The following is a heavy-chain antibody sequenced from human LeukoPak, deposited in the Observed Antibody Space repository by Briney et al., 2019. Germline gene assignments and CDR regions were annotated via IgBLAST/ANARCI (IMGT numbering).Heavy chain of an antibody. Sequence: GGSLRLSCAASGFTFSDYYMSWIRQAPGKGLEWVSYISSSGSTIYYADSVKGRFTISRDNAKNSLYLQMNSLRAEDTAVYYCARDINWNDAQAASFDYWGQGTLVTVSS. V-gene: IGHV3-11*04. CDR3: ARDINWNDAQAASFDY. CDR1: GFTFSDYY. D-gene: IGHD1-20*01. J-gene: IGHJ4*02. CDR2: ISSSGSTI.